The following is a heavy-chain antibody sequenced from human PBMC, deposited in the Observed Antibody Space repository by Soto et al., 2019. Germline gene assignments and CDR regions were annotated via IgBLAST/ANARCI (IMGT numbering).Heavy chain of an antibody. D-gene: IGHD5-12*01. CDR2: MNPNSGNT. CDR1: GYTFTSYD. CDR3: ARGYSGYDARDYYYYYMDA. Sequence: ASVKVSCKASGYTFTSYDINWVRQATGQGLEWMGWMNPNSGNTGYAQKFQGRVTMTRNTSISTAYMELSSLRSEDTAVYYCARGYSGYDARDYYYYYMDAWGKGTTVTGSS. J-gene: IGHJ6*03. V-gene: IGHV1-8*01.